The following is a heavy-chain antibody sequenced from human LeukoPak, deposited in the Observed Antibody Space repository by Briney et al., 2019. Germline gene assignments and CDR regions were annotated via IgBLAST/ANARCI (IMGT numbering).Heavy chain of an antibody. V-gene: IGHV4-39*07. CDR2: IYYSGST. J-gene: IGHJ5*02. CDR1: GGSISSSSYY. Sequence: PSETLSLTCTVSGGSISSSSYYWGWIRQPPGKGLEWIGSIYYSGSTYYNPSLKSRVTISVDTSKNQFSLKLSSVTAADTAVYYCARDTTGLGFDPWGQGTLVTVSS. CDR3: ARDTTGLGFDP. D-gene: IGHD1-1*01.